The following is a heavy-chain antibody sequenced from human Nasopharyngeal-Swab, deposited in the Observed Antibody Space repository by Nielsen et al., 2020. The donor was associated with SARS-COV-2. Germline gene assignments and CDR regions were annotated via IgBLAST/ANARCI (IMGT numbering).Heavy chain of an antibody. V-gene: IGHV3-23*01. CDR2: ISGSGGRT. D-gene: IGHD7-27*01. J-gene: IGHJ4*02. Sequence: GGSLRLSCAASRFTFSSYAMSWVRQAPGKGLEWVSAISGSGGRTYYGDSVKGRFTISRDNSKNTLYLQMNSLRADDTAVYYCAKHSPHSPPGDRVFDYWGQGTLVTVSS. CDR1: RFTFSSYA. CDR3: AKHSPHSPPGDRVFDY.